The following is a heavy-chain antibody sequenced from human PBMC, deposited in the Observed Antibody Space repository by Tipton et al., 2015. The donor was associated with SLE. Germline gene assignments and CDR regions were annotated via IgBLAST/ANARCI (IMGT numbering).Heavy chain of an antibody. V-gene: IGHV5-10-1*01. Sequence: QLVQSGAEVKKPGESLRISCKGSGYSFTSYWISWVRQMPGKGLEWMGRIDPSDSYTNYSPSFQGHVTISADKSISTAYLQWSSLKASDTAMYYCASGKGSSKSFDYWGQGTLVTVSS. D-gene: IGHD6-6*01. J-gene: IGHJ4*02. CDR2: IDPSDSYT. CDR3: ASGKGSSKSFDY. CDR1: GYSFTSYW.